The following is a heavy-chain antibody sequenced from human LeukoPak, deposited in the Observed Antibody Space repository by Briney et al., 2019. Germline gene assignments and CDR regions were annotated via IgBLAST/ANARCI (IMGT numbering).Heavy chain of an antibody. Sequence: GGSLRLSCAASGFTFSSYAMSWVRQAPGKGLEWVSAISGSGGSTYYADSVKGRFTISRDNSKNTLYLQMNNLRAEDTALYYCAKYVIPGPTRAFDYWGQGTLVTVSS. D-gene: IGHD2-8*01. CDR3: AKYVIPGPTRAFDY. CDR2: ISGSGGST. CDR1: GFTFSSYA. J-gene: IGHJ4*02. V-gene: IGHV3-23*01.